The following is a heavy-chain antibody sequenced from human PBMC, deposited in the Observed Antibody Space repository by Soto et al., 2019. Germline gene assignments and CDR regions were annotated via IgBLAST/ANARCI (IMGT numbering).Heavy chain of an antibody. D-gene: IGHD2-2*01. Sequence: EVQLLESGGGLVQPGGSLRLSCAASGFTFSSYAMKWVRQAPGKGLEWVSLIGESGTPTYYADSVKGRFTISRDNSGNTLFREMYSLRAEDTAVYYCATYIPGVRYYGMDVWGQGTTVTVSS. V-gene: IGHV3-23*01. J-gene: IGHJ6*02. CDR2: IGESGTPT. CDR1: GFTFSSYA. CDR3: ATYIPGVRYYGMDV.